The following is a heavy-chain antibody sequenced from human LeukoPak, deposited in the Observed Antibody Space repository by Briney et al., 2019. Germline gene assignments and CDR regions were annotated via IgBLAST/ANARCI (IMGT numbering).Heavy chain of an antibody. J-gene: IGHJ4*02. V-gene: IGHV4-34*01. Sequence: PSETLSLTCAVYGGSFSGYYWSWIRQPPGKGLEWIGEINHSGSTNYNPSLKSRVTISVDTSKNQFSLKLSSVTAAGTAVYYCARVGGDHFYYDSSGYYPSPFDYWGQGTLVTVSS. CDR3: ARVGGDHFYYDSSGYYPSPFDY. CDR1: GGSFSGYY. CDR2: INHSGST. D-gene: IGHD3-22*01.